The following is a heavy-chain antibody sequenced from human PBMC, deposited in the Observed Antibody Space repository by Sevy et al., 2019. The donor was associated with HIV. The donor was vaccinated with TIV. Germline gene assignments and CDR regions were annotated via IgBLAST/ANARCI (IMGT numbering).Heavy chain of an antibody. CDR1: GGSISSGDYY. D-gene: IGHD5-18*01. CDR2: IYYSGST. Sequence: SETLSLTCTVSGGSISSGDYYWSWIRQHPGKGLEWIGYIYYSGSTYYNPSLKSRITISVDTSKNQFSLTLSPVTAADTAVYYCARGLAMVRVDVWGQGTTVTVSS. J-gene: IGHJ6*02. V-gene: IGHV4-31*03. CDR3: ARGLAMVRVDV.